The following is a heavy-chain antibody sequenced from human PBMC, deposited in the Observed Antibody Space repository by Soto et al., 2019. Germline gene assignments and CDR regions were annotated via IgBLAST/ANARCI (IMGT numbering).Heavy chain of an antibody. CDR2: IYYSGST. CDR3: AREVVARSGSVRSYRMDV. CDR1: GGSISSGDYY. Sequence: SSETLSLTGTVSGGSISSGDYYWSLIRQPPGKGLEWIGYIYYSGSTYYNPSLKSRVTISVETSKNQFSLKVSSVTAADTAVYYCAREVVARSGSVRSYRMDVWGQGTTVTVSS. V-gene: IGHV4-30-4*01. D-gene: IGHD3-3*01. J-gene: IGHJ6*02.